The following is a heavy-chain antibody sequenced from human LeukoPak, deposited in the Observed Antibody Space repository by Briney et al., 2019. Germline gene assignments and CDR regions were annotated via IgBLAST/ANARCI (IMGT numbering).Heavy chain of an antibody. CDR3: ARAQSIAAAGLFDY. J-gene: IGHJ4*02. V-gene: IGHV1-69*05. D-gene: IGHD6-13*01. Sequence: ASVKVSCKASGGTFSSYAISWVRQAPGQGLEWMGGIIPIFGTANYAQEFQGGVTITTDESTSTAYMELSSLRSEDTAVYYCARAQSIAAAGLFDYWGQGTLVTVSS. CDR2: IIPIFGTA. CDR1: GGTFSSYA.